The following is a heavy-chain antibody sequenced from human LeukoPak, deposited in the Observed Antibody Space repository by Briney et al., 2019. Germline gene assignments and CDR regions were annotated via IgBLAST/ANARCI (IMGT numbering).Heavy chain of an antibody. J-gene: IGHJ4*02. CDR2: ISSSGSTT. Sequence: GGPLRSSCAASGFTFRSYEMNGARKAPGKGLKGFSYISSSGSTTHYADSVKGRFTISRDNAKKSLYLQMNSLRAEDTAVYYCARDNYDSSGYYFDWGQGTLVTVSS. CDR1: GFTFRSYE. CDR3: ARDNYDSSGYYFD. D-gene: IGHD3-22*01. V-gene: IGHV3-48*03.